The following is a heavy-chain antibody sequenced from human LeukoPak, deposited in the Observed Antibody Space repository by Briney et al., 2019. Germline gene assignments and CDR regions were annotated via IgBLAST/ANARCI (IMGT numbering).Heavy chain of an antibody. Sequence: GGSLRLSCAASGFTVNMIYMIWVRQAPGKGLEWVGRIKSKTDGRTTDYAAPVKGRFTISRDDSKLTLYLQMNSLKTEDTAVYYCIKTGYYTDPWGQGTLVTVSS. CDR2: IKSKTDGRTT. D-gene: IGHD3/OR15-3a*01. J-gene: IGHJ5*02. CDR3: IKTGYYTDP. CDR1: GFTVNMIY. V-gene: IGHV3-15*01.